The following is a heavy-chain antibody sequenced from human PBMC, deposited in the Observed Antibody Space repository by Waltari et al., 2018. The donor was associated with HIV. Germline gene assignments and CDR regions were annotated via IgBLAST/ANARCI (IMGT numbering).Heavy chain of an antibody. Sequence: EVQLVEYGGGLVQPGGSLRVTCAASGFTSSSNRMHWCGQAQGKGLVWVSHIKSDGSTTNYADSVKGRFTISRDNAKNTLYLQMNSLRAEDTATYYCARGFRVACSGGTCYSHYWGQGTLVTVSS. D-gene: IGHD2-15*01. J-gene: IGHJ4*02. V-gene: IGHV3-74*01. CDR3: ARGFRVACSGGTCYSHY. CDR1: GFTSSSNR. CDR2: IKSDGSTT.